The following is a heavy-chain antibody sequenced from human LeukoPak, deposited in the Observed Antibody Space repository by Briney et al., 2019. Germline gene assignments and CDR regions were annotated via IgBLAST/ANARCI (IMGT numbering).Heavy chain of an antibody. V-gene: IGHV3-30*18. CDR2: ISDDGSNK. Sequence: GGSLRLSCAASGFTFRSYGMHWVRQAPGKGLEWVAVISDDGSNKYYADSAKGRFTISRDSSKNTLSLQMNSLRVEDTAVYYCAKDNKRYSCDYWGQGTLVTVSS. CDR3: AKDNKRYSCDY. D-gene: IGHD5-18*01. J-gene: IGHJ4*02. CDR1: GFTFRSYG.